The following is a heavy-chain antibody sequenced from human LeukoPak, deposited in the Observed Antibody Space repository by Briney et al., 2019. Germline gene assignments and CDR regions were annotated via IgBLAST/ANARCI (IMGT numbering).Heavy chain of an antibody. CDR3: AREWGSDAFDI. CDR2: ISSGCSTM. CDR1: GFTFSTYE. Sequence: GGSLRLSCAASGFTFSTYEMNWVRQAPGKGLEWVSYISSGCSTMYYADSVKGRFTISRDNAKNSLYLQMNSLRAEDTAVYYCAREWGSDAFDIWGQGTMVIVSS. V-gene: IGHV3-48*03. D-gene: IGHD3-16*01. J-gene: IGHJ3*02.